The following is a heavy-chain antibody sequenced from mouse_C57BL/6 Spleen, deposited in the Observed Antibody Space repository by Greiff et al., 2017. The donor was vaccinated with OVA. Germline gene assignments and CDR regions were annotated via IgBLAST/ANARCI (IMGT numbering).Heavy chain of an antibody. CDR3: ARGGYYAKGYAMNY. Sequence: QVQLQQPGAELVKPGASVKLSCKASGYTFTSYWMHWVKQRPGQGLEWIGMIHPNSGSTNYNEKFKSKATLTVDKSSSTAYMQLSSLTSEDSAVYYCARGGYYAKGYAMNYWGQGTSVTVSS. D-gene: IGHD1-1*01. CDR1: GYTFTSYW. J-gene: IGHJ4*01. V-gene: IGHV1-64*01. CDR2: IHPNSGST.